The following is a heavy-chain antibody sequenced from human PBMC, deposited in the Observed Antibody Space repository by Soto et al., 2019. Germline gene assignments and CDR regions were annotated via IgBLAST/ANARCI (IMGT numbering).Heavy chain of an antibody. J-gene: IGHJ3*02. CDR3: AKDQDGDYAFDI. CDR2: ISYDGSNK. CDR1: GVTFSSYG. D-gene: IGHD4-17*01. Sequence: QVQLVESGGGVVQPGRSLRLSCAASGVTFSSYGMHWVRKAPGQGLEWVAVISYDGSNKYYADSVKGRFTISRDNSTNTMDLQMNILRAEAKAVYYCAKDQDGDYAFDIWGQGTMVTVSS. V-gene: IGHV3-30*18.